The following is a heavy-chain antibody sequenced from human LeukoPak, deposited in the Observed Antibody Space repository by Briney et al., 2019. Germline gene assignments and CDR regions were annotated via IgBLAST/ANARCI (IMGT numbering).Heavy chain of an antibody. J-gene: IGHJ6*02. Sequence: SETLSLTCTVSGGSISNYYWSWIRQPPGKALEWIGYIYYTGTTKYNPSLKSRATISLDTSKNQFSLKLTSVTAADTALFFCARGYDIDVWGQGTTVTVSS. V-gene: IGHV4-59*01. CDR2: IYYTGTT. CDR3: ARGYDIDV. CDR1: GGSISNYY.